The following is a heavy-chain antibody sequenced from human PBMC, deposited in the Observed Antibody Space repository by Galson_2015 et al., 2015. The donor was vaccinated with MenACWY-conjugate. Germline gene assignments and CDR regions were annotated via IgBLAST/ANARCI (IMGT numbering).Heavy chain of an antibody. CDR1: GFTSNNYW. Sequence: SLRLSCAASGFTSNNYWMSWVRQVPGKGPEWVANIKQDGSEKYYVDSVRDRFTISRDNAKSSLFLQMNSLRAEDTAVYYCARDLGFYCSHNDCYSPYWGQGTLVTVSS. J-gene: IGHJ4*02. CDR3: ARDLGFYCSHNDCYSPY. D-gene: IGHD2-15*01. V-gene: IGHV3-7*03. CDR2: IKQDGSEK.